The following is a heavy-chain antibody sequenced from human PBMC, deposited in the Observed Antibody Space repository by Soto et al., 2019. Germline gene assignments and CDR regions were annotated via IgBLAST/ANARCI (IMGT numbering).Heavy chain of an antibody. CDR3: AREDTDYYNSDNAPVLDY. V-gene: IGHV3-48*04. CDR1: GFTFSSYH. Sequence: PGGSLRLSCAASGFTFSSYHMNWVRQAPGKGLEWVSYISSRGSTIYYLDSVKGRFTISRDNAKNSLYLQMNSLRAEDTAVYYCAREDTDYYNSDNAPVLDYWGQGTLVTVSS. CDR2: ISSRGSTI. D-gene: IGHD3-10*01. J-gene: IGHJ4*02.